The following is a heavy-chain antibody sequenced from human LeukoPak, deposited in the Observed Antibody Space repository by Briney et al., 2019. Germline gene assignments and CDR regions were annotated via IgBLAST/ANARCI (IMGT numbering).Heavy chain of an antibody. Sequence: GASVNVSCKASGGTFSSYAISWVRQAPGQGLEWMGGIIPIFGTANYAQKFQGRVTITTDESTSTAYMELSSLRSEDTAVYYCARGRIAARPNYFDYWGQGTLVTVSS. J-gene: IGHJ4*02. D-gene: IGHD6-6*01. CDR1: GGTFSSYA. CDR3: ARGRIAARPNYFDY. V-gene: IGHV1-69*05. CDR2: IIPIFGTA.